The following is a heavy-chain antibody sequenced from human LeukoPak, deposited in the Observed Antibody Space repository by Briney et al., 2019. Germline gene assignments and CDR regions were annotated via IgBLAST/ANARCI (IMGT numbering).Heavy chain of an antibody. V-gene: IGHV3-7*01. D-gene: IGHD4-17*01. J-gene: IGHJ4*02. CDR2: IKQDGSEK. Sequence: GGSLRLSCAASGFTFSSYAMSWVRQAPGKGLEWVANIKQDGSEKYYVDSVKGRFTISRDNAKNSLYLQMNSLRAEDTAVYYCASAHYDWGQGTLVTVSS. CDR3: ASAHYD. CDR1: GFTFSSYA.